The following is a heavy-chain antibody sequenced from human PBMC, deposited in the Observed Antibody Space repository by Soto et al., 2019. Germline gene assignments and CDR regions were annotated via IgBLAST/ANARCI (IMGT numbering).Heavy chain of an antibody. CDR3: ARDLLSYAVVAATCDY. J-gene: IGHJ4*02. CDR2: ISYDGSNK. Sequence: GGSLRLSCAASGFTFSSYAMHWVRQAPGKGLEWVAVISYDGSNKYFADSVKGRFTISRDNSKNTLYLQMNSLRAEDTAVYYCARDLLSYAVVAATCDYWGQGTLVTVSS. V-gene: IGHV3-30-3*01. D-gene: IGHD2-15*01. CDR1: GFTFSSYA.